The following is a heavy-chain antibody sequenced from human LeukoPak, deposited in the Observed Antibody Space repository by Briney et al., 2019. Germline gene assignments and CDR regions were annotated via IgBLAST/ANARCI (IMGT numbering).Heavy chain of an antibody. CDR1: GYTFPTYG. J-gene: IGHJ4*02. V-gene: IGHV1-18*01. CDR3: AREGPGTGVDY. CDR2: ISAYNGNT. Sequence: GASVKVSCKASGYTFPTYGISWVRQAPGKGLEWMGWISAYNGNTNYAQKLQGRVTMTTDTSTSTAYMELRSLRSDDTAVYYCAREGPGTGVDYWGQGTLVTVSS. D-gene: IGHD1-26*01.